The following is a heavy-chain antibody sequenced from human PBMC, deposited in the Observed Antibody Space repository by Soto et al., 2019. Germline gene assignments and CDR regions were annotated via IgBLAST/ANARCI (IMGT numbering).Heavy chain of an antibody. J-gene: IGHJ6*03. Sequence: GGSLRLSCAASGFTFSSYAMSWVRQAPGKGLEWVSAISGSGGSTYYADSVKGRFTISRDNSKSTLYLQMHSLRAEDTAVYYCAKRGVIVPAAIDSYYMDVWGKGTTVTVSS. CDR1: GFTFSSYA. CDR3: AKRGVIVPAAIDSYYMDV. V-gene: IGHV3-23*01. CDR2: ISGSGGST. D-gene: IGHD2-2*01.